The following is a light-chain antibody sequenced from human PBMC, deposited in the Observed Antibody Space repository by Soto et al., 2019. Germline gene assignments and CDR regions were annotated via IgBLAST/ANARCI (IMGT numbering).Light chain of an antibody. CDR3: QQYYSTPLT. CDR1: QNVSYSSINKNY. CDR2: RAS. V-gene: IGKV4-1*01. J-gene: IGKJ4*01. Sequence: DIVMIPSPDSLVVSLGERPTINCKSSQNVSYSSINKNYLAWYQKKPGQPPKLLIYRASTRESGVPDRFSGSGSGTDFNLTISRLQAEDVAVYECQQYYSTPLTFGGGTKVEIK.